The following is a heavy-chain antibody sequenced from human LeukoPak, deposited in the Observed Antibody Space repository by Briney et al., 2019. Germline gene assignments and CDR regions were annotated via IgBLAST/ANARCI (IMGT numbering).Heavy chain of an antibody. CDR1: GGTFSSYA. J-gene: IGHJ5*02. V-gene: IGHV1-69*05. D-gene: IGHD6-19*01. CDR2: IIPIFGTA. Sequence: SVKVSCKASGGTFSSYAISWVRQAPGQGLEWMGGIIPIFGTANYAQKFQGRVTITTDESTSTAYMELSSLRSEDTAVYYCAREGGQWLVRGLNWFDPWGQGTLVTVSS. CDR3: AREGGQWLVRGLNWFDP.